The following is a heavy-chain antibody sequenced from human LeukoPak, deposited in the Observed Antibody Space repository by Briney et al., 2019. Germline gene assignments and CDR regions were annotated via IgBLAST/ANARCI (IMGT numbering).Heavy chain of an antibody. D-gene: IGHD5-24*01. CDR2: IYTSGST. J-gene: IGHJ3*02. Sequence: NPSETLSLTCTVSGGSISSGSYYWSWIRQPAGKGLEWIGRIYTSGSTNYNPSLKSRVTMSVDTSKNQFSLKLSSVTAADTAVYYCARAERWLAGAFDIWGQGTMVTVSS. CDR3: ARAERWLAGAFDI. V-gene: IGHV4-61*02. CDR1: GGSISSGSYY.